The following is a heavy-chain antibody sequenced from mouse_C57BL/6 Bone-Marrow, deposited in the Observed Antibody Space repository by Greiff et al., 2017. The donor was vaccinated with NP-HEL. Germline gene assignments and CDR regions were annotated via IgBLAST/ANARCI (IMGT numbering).Heavy chain of an antibody. J-gene: IGHJ3*01. CDR2: INPYNGGT. CDR1: GYTFTDYY. V-gene: IGHV1-19*01. Sequence: EVQGVESGPVLVKPGASVKMSCKASGYTFTDYYMNWVKQSHGKSLEWIGVINPYNGGTSYNQKFKGKATLTVDKSSSTAYMELNSLTSDDSAVDYCAMVTWFAYWGQGTLVTVSA. D-gene: IGHD2-1*01. CDR3: AMVTWFAY.